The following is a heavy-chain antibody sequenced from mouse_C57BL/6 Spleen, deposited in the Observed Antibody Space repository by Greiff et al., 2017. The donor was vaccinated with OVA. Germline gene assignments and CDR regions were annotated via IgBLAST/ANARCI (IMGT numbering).Heavy chain of an antibody. CDR1: GYTFTDYN. Sequence: EVQLQQSGPELVKPGASVKIPCKASGYTFTDYNMDWVKQSHGKSLEWIGDINPNNGGTIYNQKFKGKATLTVDKSSSTAYMELRSLTSEDTAVYYCARSPYYSNYEGFYYAMDYWGQGTSVTVSS. J-gene: IGHJ4*01. CDR2: INPNNGGT. V-gene: IGHV1-18*01. D-gene: IGHD2-5*01. CDR3: ARSPYYSNYEGFYYAMDY.